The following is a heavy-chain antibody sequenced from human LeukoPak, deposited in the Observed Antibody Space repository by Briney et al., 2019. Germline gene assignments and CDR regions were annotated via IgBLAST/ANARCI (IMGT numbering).Heavy chain of an antibody. CDR1: GASISSSSYY. V-gene: IGHV4-39*07. Sequence: SETLSLTCTVSGASISSSSYYWAWIRQPPGKGLEWIGSVHYSGSIYYNPSLKSRVTISVDPSKNRFSLKLTSVTAADTAVYYCARVVASTSIDSWGQGTLVTVSS. D-gene: IGHD2-15*01. J-gene: IGHJ4*02. CDR2: VHYSGSI. CDR3: ARVVASTSIDS.